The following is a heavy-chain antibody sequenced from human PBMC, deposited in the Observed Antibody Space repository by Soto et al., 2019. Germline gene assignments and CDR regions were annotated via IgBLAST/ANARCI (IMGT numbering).Heavy chain of an antibody. D-gene: IGHD6-19*01. CDR3: ARSFGWYAIDH. CDR1: SASIITEQR. CDR2: IHHSGST. Sequence: QMQLQESGPGLVKPSETLSLTCAVSSASIITEQRWTWVRQPPGKGLEWIGEIHHSGSTNNNPSLRSRVTMSVDKSKSQFSLNLTSVTAADTALYYCARSFGWYAIDHWGQGTLVIVSS. V-gene: IGHV4-4*02. J-gene: IGHJ4*02.